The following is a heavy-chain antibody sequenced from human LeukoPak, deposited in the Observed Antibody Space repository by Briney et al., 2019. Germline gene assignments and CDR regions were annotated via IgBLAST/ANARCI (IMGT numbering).Heavy chain of an antibody. CDR1: GYTLTELS. CDR2: FDPEDGET. Sequence: ASVKVSCKVSGYTLTELSMHWVRQAPGKGLEWMGGFDPEDGETIYAQKFQGRVTMNEDTSTDTAYMELSSLRSEDTAVYYCATQAFSGYGFDYWGQGTLVTVSS. D-gene: IGHD5-12*01. V-gene: IGHV1-24*01. CDR3: ATQAFSGYGFDY. J-gene: IGHJ4*02.